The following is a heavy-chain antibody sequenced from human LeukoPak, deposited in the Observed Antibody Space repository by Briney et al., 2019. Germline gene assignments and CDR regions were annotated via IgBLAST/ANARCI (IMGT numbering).Heavy chain of an antibody. D-gene: IGHD3-10*01. CDR1: GDSITNYY. J-gene: IGHJ3*02. V-gene: IGHV4-59*01. Sequence: SETLSLTCPVSGDSITNYYWSWIRQPPGKGLEWMGYIHYSGSTNYNPSLKSRLSISVDRSRNQFSLKLSSLTAADTALYYCARGLLQSPDAFDIWGQGTMVSVSS. CDR2: IHYSGST. CDR3: ARGLLQSPDAFDI.